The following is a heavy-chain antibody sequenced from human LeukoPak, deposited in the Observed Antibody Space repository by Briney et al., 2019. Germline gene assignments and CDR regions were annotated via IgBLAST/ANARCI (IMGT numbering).Heavy chain of an antibody. V-gene: IGHV3-7*01. CDR2: IKQDGSEK. CDR1: GFIFSRYW. Sequence: GRSLRLSCVASGFIFSRYWMSWVRQAPGKGLEWVANIKQDGSEKYYVDSVKGRFSISRDNAKNSLFLQMNSLRAEDTAVYYCARDWYGDKYWYFDVWGRGTLVTVSS. CDR3: ARDWYGDKYWYFDV. D-gene: IGHD4-17*01. J-gene: IGHJ2*01.